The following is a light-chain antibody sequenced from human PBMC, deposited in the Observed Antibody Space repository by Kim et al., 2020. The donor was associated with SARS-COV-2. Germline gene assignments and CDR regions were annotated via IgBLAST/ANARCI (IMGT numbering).Light chain of an antibody. CDR3: NSRDSSGNPYVV. CDR1: SLRSYY. J-gene: IGLJ2*01. CDR2: GKN. Sequence: SSELTQDPALSVALGQTVRITCQGDSLRSYYASWYQQKPGQAPVLVIYGKNNRPSGIPDRFSGSSSGNTASLTITGAQAEDEADYYCNSRDSSGNPYVVF. V-gene: IGLV3-19*01.